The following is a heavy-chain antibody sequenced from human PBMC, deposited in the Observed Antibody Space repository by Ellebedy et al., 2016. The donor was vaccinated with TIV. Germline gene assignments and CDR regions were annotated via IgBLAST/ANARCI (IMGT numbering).Heavy chain of an antibody. CDR1: GGSISNSSYC. V-gene: IGHV4-39*01. CDR3: AAPGLMITFGGMSAPQYYYGMDV. D-gene: IGHD3-16*01. CDR2: MYYSGSI. Sequence: MPGGSLRLSCTVSGGSISNSSYCWGWIRQSPKKGLEWIGTMYYSGSIYYNPSLEIRVIISVDTSKNQFSLKLRSVTAAETAVYYCAAPGLMITFGGMSAPQYYYGMDVWGQGTTVTVSS. J-gene: IGHJ6*02.